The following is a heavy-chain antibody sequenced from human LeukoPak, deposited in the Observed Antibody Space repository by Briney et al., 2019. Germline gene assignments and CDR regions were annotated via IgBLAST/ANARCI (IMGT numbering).Heavy chain of an antibody. CDR3: VRGIGIPNLNFDY. CDR2: ISYDRSNK. D-gene: IGHD1-14*01. V-gene: IGHV3-30*04. CDR1: GFTFSNHA. J-gene: IGHJ4*02. Sequence: PGGSLRLSCAASGFTFSNHAMHWVRQPPGEGLEWVAVISYDRSNKDYADSVKGRFTISRDNSKSTLYLQMNSLRAEDTAMYYCVRGIGIPNLNFDYWGQGTLVTVSS.